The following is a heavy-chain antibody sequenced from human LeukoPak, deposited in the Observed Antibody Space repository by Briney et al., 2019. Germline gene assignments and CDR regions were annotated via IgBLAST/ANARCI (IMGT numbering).Heavy chain of an antibody. CDR1: GGSISSYY. V-gene: IGHV4-59*01. J-gene: IGHJ4*02. Sequence: SETLSLTCTVSGGSISSYYWSWIRQPPGKGLEWIGFIFYSGTTNYNPSLKSRVTISVDTSKNQFSLKLSSVTAADTAVYYCARELELRYWGQGTLVTVSS. CDR3: ARELELRY. D-gene: IGHD1-7*01. CDR2: IFYSGTT.